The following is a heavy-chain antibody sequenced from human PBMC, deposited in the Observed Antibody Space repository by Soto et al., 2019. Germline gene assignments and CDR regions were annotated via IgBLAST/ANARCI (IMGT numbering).Heavy chain of an antibody. J-gene: IGHJ4*02. CDR1: GGTFRIYA. CDR3: ASESGSGIFDY. D-gene: IGHD3-10*01. V-gene: IGHV1-69*01. Sequence: QVQLVQSGAGVKNPGASVKVSCKASGGTFRIYAISWVRQAPGQGLEWMGGLIPFFGTANYAQKFQCRVTITADESTSTAYMELSSLRSEDTAVYYCASESGSGIFDYWGQGPLVTVSS. CDR2: LIPFFGTA.